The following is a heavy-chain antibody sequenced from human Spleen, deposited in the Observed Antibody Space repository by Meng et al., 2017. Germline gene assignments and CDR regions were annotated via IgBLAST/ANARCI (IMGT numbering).Heavy chain of an antibody. CDR3: ARVGSSSWFVAD. J-gene: IGHJ4*02. D-gene: IGHD6-13*01. CDR1: GGSISSSNW. CDR2: IYDGGST. Sequence: VHLRAPAPSLVKPSRTRSIPCAVSGGSISSSNWWSWVRQSPGKGLEWIGEIYDGGSTNYNPSLKSRVTISVDKSKNQFSLKLSSVTAADTAVYYCARVGSSSWFVADWGQGTLVTVSS. V-gene: IGHV4-4*02.